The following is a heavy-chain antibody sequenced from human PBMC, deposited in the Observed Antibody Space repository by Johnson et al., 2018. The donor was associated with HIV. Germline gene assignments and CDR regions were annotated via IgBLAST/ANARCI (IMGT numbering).Heavy chain of an antibody. CDR3: TTDSGWVPLEAFDI. CDR1: GFTFSNAW. Sequence: VQLVEPGGGLVQPGGSLRLSCAASGFTFSNAWMSWVRQAPGKGLEWVGRIKSKTDGGTTDYTAPVKGRFTISRDDSKNTRYLQMNSLKTEDTAVSYCTTDSGWVPLEAFDIWGQGTMVTVSS. V-gene: IGHV3-15*01. CDR2: IKSKTDGGTT. J-gene: IGHJ3*02. D-gene: IGHD6-19*01.